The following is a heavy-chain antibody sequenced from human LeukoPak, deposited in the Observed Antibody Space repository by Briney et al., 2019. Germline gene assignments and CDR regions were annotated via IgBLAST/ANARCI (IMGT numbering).Heavy chain of an antibody. J-gene: IGHJ4*02. CDR2: INAGNGNT. CDR3: ATMVRGVMVLDY. D-gene: IGHD3-10*01. V-gene: IGHV1-3*01. CDR1: GYTFTSYA. Sequence: ASVKVSCKASGYTFTSYAMHWVRQAPRQRLEWMGWINAGNGNTKYSQKFQGRVTITRDTSASTAYMELSSLRSEDTAVYYCATMVRGVMVLDYWGQGTLVTVSS.